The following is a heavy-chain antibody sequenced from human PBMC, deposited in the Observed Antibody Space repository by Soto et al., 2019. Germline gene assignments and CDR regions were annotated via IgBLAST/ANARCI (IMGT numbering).Heavy chain of an antibody. CDR2: ISADTGNT. D-gene: IGHD6-13*01. CDR1: GYTFSSYG. J-gene: IGHJ4*02. CDR3: ARGPYVASGGHDN. V-gene: IGHV1-18*01. Sequence: ASVKVSCKASGYTFSSYGITWVRQAPGQGIEWMGWISADTGNTNYAQNLQGRVTLTTDTSTNTAYMELRSLRSDDTAVYYCARGPYVASGGHDNWGQGTLVTVS.